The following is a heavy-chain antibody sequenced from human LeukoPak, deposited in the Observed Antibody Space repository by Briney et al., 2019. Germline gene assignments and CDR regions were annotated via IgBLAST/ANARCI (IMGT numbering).Heavy chain of an antibody. CDR2: INPNSGGT. CDR3: ARDRSDFWSGYYSRPYDY. J-gene: IGHJ4*02. D-gene: IGHD3-3*01. CDR1: GYTFTGYY. Sequence: ASVKVSCKASGYTFTGYYMHWVRQAPGQGLEWMGWINPNSGGTNYAQKFQGRVTMTRDTSISTAYMELRSLRSDDTAVYYCARDRSDFWSGYYSRPYDYWGQGTLVTVSS. V-gene: IGHV1-2*02.